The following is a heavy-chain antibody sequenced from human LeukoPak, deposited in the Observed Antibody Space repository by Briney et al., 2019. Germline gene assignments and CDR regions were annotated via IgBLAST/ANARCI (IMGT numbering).Heavy chain of an antibody. CDR1: GFTFSDNY. CDR2: ITDTGSAT. D-gene: IGHD1-14*01. CDR3: AGARKGYYFDH. V-gene: IGHV3-11*04. Sequence: KPGGSLRLSCAASGFTFSDNYMIWIRQAPGKGLEWVSYITDTGSATYSAGPVKDRFTISRDNAKNPLFLQMNSLRADDTAVYYCAGARKGYYFDHWGQGTLVTVSS. J-gene: IGHJ4*02.